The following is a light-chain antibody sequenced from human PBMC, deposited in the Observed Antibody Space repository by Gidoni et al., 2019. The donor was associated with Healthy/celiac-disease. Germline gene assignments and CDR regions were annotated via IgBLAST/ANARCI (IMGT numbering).Light chain of an antibody. CDR2: GAS. CDR1: QRVSSSY. V-gene: IGKV3-20*01. Sequence: EIVLTQSPGTLSLSPGERATLSCRASQRVSSSYLAWYQQKPGQAPRLLIYGASSRATGIPDRFSGSGSGTDFTLTISRLEPEDFAVYYCQQYGSSPMYTFXQXTKLEIK. CDR3: QQYGSSPMYT. J-gene: IGKJ2*01.